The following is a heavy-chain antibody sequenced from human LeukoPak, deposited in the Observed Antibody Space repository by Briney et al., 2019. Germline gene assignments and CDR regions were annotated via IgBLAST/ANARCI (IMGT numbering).Heavy chain of an antibody. V-gene: IGHV1-18*01. CDR2: ISAYNGNT. CDR1: GYTFTSYG. D-gene: IGHD3-22*01. CDR3: ARGDTTYYYDSSGYFDY. J-gene: IGHJ4*02. Sequence: ASVKVSCKASGYTFTSYGISWVRQAPGQGLEWMGWISAYNGNTNYAQKLQGRVNMTTDTSTSTAYMELRSLRSDDTAVYYCARGDTTYYYDSSGYFDYWGQGTLVTVSS.